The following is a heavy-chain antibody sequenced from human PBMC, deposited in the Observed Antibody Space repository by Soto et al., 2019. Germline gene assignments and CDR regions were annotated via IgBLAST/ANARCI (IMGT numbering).Heavy chain of an antibody. CDR1: GFTFSSYA. V-gene: IGHV3-23*01. CDR3: VKCQGCGWYLAY. Sequence: GGALRLSCVAPGFTFSSYAMNWARQAPGKGLEWVSSISGSGNNTYYAESVMGRFTISRDNSKNTVYLQMNSLSAEDTALYYCVKCQGCGWYLAYWGQVAQVTVSS. CDR2: ISGSGNNT. D-gene: IGHD6-19*01. J-gene: IGHJ4*02.